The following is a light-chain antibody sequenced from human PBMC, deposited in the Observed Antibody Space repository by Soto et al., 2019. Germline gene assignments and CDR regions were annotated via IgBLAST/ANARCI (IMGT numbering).Light chain of an antibody. CDR2: DVS. V-gene: IGLV2-14*01. J-gene: IGLJ1*01. CDR1: SSDVGGYNY. Sequence: QSVLTQPASVSGSPGQSITISCTGTSSDVGGYNYVSWYQQHPGKAHKLMIYDVSNRPSGVSNRFSCSKSGNTASLIISGLQAEDEADYYYSSYTSSSTPYVFGTGTKVTVL. CDR3: SSYTSSSTPYV.